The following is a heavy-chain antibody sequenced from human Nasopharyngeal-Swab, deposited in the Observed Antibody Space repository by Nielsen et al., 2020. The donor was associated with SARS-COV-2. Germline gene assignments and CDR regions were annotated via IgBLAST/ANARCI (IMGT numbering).Heavy chain of an antibody. Sequence: GESLKISCTVSGFTFSAYEMNWVRQAPGKGLEWLSYISRGGSTIHYADSVKGRFTISRDDAKNSLYLQMDSLRADDTAIYYCARDQTPLLEGRVYFDYWGQGTLVTVSS. V-gene: IGHV3-48*03. CDR1: GFTFSAYE. CDR3: ARDQTPLLEGRVYFDY. CDR2: ISRGGSTI. D-gene: IGHD2-15*01. J-gene: IGHJ4*02.